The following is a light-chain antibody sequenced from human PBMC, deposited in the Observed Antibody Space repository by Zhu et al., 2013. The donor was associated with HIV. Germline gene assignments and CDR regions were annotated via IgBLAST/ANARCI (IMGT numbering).Light chain of an antibody. Sequence: EIVMTQSPATLSVSPGERATLSCRASQSISNNLAWYQQKPGQAPRLLIYDASQRATAIPPRFSGSGSGTDFTLTISSLEPEDFAVYYCQQRSKWPPFTFGQGTKLEIK. CDR3: QQRSKWPPFT. CDR1: QSISNN. J-gene: IGKJ2*01. V-gene: IGKV3-11*01. CDR2: DAS.